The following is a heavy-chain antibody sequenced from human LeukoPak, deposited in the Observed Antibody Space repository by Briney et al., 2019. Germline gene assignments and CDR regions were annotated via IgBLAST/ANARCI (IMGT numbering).Heavy chain of an antibody. CDR3: AREGRYDILTGYSKSYYYYGMDV. Sequence: PGGSLRLSCAASGFTFSSYAMHWVRQAPGKGLEWVAVISYDGSNKYYADSVKGRFTISRDNSKNTLYLQMNSLRAEDTAVYYCAREGRYDILTGYSKSYYYYGMDVWGQGTTVTVSS. V-gene: IGHV3-30*04. J-gene: IGHJ6*02. CDR2: ISYDGSNK. CDR1: GFTFSSYA. D-gene: IGHD3-9*01.